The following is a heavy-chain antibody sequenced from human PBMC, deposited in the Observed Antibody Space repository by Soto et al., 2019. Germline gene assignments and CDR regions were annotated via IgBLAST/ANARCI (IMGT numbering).Heavy chain of an antibody. D-gene: IGHD4-17*01. Sequence: ASVTVSCKASGYTFTSYYMHWVRQAPGQGLEWMGIINPSGGSTSYAQKFQGRVTMTRDTSTSTVYMELSSLRSEDAAVYYCARDPLSDYGDYSIDYWGQGTLVTVSS. CDR3: ARDPLSDYGDYSIDY. CDR1: GYTFTSYY. J-gene: IGHJ4*02. V-gene: IGHV1-46*03. CDR2: INPSGGST.